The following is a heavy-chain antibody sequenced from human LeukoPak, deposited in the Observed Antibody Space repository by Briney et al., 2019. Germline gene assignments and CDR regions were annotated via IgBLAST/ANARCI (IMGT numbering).Heavy chain of an antibody. CDR3: AKGHPKSYFASDPPFDS. J-gene: IGHJ4*02. D-gene: IGHD3-9*01. Sequence: GGSLRLSCAASGFTFEDYAMHWVRQAPGKVLEWVSLMTWNGVSTYYADSVKGRFTISRDNSKNSLYLQMNGLRTEDTAFYYCAKGHPKSYFASDPPFDSWGQGTLVTVSS. CDR1: GFTFEDYA. V-gene: IGHV3-43*01. CDR2: MTWNGVST.